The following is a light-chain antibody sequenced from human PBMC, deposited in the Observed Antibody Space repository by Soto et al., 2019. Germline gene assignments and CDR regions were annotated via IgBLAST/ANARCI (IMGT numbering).Light chain of an antibody. Sequence: EIVLTQSPDTLSLSPAERATLSCRASQSISSYLAWYQQKPGQAPRLLIYGASSRATGIPDRFSGSGSGTDFTLAISRLEPGDSAVYFCQQCDTSPWTFGQGTKVEIK. CDR1: QSISSY. CDR2: GAS. V-gene: IGKV3-20*01. CDR3: QQCDTSPWT. J-gene: IGKJ1*01.